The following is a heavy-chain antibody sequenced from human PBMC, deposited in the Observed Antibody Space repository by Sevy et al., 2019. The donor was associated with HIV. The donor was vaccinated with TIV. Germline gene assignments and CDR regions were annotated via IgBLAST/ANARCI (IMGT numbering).Heavy chain of an antibody. D-gene: IGHD2-8*01. CDR1: GFTFDDYA. V-gene: IGHV3-9*01. CDR3: AKDKGYCTNGVCYTSYYYYGMDV. Sequence: GGSLRLSCAASGFTFDDYAMHWVRQAPGKGLEWVSGISWNSGSIGYADSVKGRFTISRHNAKNSLYLQMNSLRAEDTALYYCAKDKGYCTNGVCYTSYYYYGMDVWGQGTTVTVSS. J-gene: IGHJ6*02. CDR2: ISWNSGSI.